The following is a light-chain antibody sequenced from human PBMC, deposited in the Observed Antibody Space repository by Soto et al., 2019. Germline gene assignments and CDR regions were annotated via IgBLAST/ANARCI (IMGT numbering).Light chain of an antibody. CDR3: LQDHNYFWT. V-gene: IGKV1-6*01. CDR1: QDIRNY. Sequence: AVQMTQSPSSLSASVGDRVTITCRASQDIRNYLSWYQHKPGKAPKLLIYGASSVQSGVPSRFAGSGSGTDFNLTISGLQHEDYVSYFCLQDHNYFWTFGQGTKVEVK. CDR2: GAS. J-gene: IGKJ1*01.